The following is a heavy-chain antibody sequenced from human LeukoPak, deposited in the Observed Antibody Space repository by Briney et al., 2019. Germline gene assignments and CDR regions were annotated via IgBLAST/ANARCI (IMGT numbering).Heavy chain of an antibody. Sequence: SETLSLTCAVYGGSFSGYYWSWIRQPPGKGLEWIGEINHSGSTNYNPSLKSRVTISVDTSKNQFSLKLSSVTAADTAVYYCARERGPRKRQLVWCAFDIWGQGTMVTVSS. CDR3: ARERGPRKRQLVWCAFDI. J-gene: IGHJ3*02. V-gene: IGHV4-34*01. CDR1: GGSFSGYY. D-gene: IGHD6-13*01. CDR2: INHSGST.